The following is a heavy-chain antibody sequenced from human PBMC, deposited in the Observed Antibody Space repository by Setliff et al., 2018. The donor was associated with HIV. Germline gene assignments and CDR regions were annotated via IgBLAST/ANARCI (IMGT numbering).Heavy chain of an antibody. D-gene: IGHD2-15*01. CDR1: GFTFSNYA. V-gene: IGHV3-23*01. J-gene: IGHJ1*01. CDR2: VGAVGSPT. Sequence: GGSLRLSCAASGFTFSNYAMGWVRQGPGKGLEWVSTVGAVGSPTHYAESVRGRFTISRDNARNSLFLQMNSLRVEDTAVYYCARPLYGGNSDVGGYWGQGTLVTVSS. CDR3: ARPLYGGNSDVGGY.